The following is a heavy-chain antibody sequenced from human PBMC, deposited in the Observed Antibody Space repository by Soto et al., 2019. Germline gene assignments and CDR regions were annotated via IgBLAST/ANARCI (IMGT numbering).Heavy chain of an antibody. D-gene: IGHD5-12*01. CDR2: VWYDGGNK. CDR1: GFTFRSHV. J-gene: IGHJ6*02. Sequence: PGGSLRLSCAASGFTFRSHVMHWVRQAPGKGLEWVAVVWYDGGNKYYEDSVKGRFTISRDNSKDTLYLQMNSLRVEDTAVYYCARMAFDMVATAPYHYSHPMDVWGQGTTVTVSS. V-gene: IGHV3-33*01. CDR3: ARMAFDMVATAPYHYSHPMDV.